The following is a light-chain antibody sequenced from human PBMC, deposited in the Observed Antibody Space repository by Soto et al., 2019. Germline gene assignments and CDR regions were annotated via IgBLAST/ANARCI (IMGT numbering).Light chain of an antibody. CDR1: QDIYEL. J-gene: IGKJ1*01. CDR2: KAS. CDR3: QHYNSYSEA. V-gene: IGKV1-5*03. Sequence: DIQMTQSPSSVSASIGDRVTITCRASQDIYELLAWYQQKPGKAPKLLIYKASTLKSGVPSRFSGSGSGTEFTLTISSLQPDDFATYYCQHYNSYSEAFGQGTKVELK.